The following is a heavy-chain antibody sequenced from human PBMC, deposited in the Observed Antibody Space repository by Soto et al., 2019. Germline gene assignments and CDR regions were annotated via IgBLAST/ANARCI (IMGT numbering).Heavy chain of an antibody. CDR1: CGAISGYY. CDR3: ERGQRFSDWFDP. J-gene: IGHJ5*02. D-gene: IGHD3-3*01. V-gene: IGHV4-4*07. Sequence: SETLSLTCTVTCGAISGYYWTWIRQSDGEGLEWIGRIYSSGSTNYNPSLKSRVTISLDTSMNYFSLRLSSVTAADTAVYYCERGQRFSDWFDPWGQGTLVTVS. CDR2: IYSSGST.